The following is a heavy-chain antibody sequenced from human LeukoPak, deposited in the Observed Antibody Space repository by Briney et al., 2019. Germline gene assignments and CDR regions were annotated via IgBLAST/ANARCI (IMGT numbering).Heavy chain of an antibody. CDR3: ARPYYDFWSGYPYYFDY. V-gene: IGHV3-7*01. Sequence: GGSLRLSCAGSGFIFSSYWMSWVRQAPGKGLEWVANIKQDGSEKYYVDSVKGRFTISRDNAKNSLYLQMNSLRAEDTAVYYCARPYYDFWSGYPYYFDYWGQGTLVTVSS. CDR1: GFIFSSYW. D-gene: IGHD3-3*01. CDR2: IKQDGSEK. J-gene: IGHJ4*02.